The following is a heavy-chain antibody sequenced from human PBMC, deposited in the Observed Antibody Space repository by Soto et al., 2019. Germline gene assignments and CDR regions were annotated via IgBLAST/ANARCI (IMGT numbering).Heavy chain of an antibody. CDR2: IYYSGST. CDR1: GGSISSYY. Sequence: QVQLQESGPGLVKPSETLSLTCTVSGGSISSYYWSWIRQPPGKGLEWIGYIYYSGSTNYNPSLKSRVTISVDTSKNLFSLKLSSVTAADTAVYYCARHEGYGSGSYYRYWGQGTLVTVSS. V-gene: IGHV4-59*08. CDR3: ARHEGYGSGSYYRY. J-gene: IGHJ4*02. D-gene: IGHD3-10*01.